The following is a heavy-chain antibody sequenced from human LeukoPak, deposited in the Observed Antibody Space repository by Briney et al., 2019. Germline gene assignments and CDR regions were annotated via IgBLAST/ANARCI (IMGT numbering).Heavy chain of an antibody. CDR3: ARSTTLSDAFNI. V-gene: IGHV4-59*01. D-gene: IGHD2-15*01. CDR1: GGSISSYY. J-gene: IGHJ3*02. CDR2: IYYSGST. Sequence: SETLSLTCTVSGGSISSYYWSWIRQPPGKGLGWIGYIYYSGSTYYNPSLKSRVTISVDTSKNQFSLKLSSVTAADTAVYYCARSTTLSDAFNIWGQGTMVTVSS.